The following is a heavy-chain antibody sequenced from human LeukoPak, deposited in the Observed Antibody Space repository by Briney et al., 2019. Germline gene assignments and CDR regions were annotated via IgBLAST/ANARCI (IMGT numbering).Heavy chain of an antibody. D-gene: IGHD2-21*02. J-gene: IGHJ3*02. CDR2: IYYSGST. CDR1: GGSISTSAYY. V-gene: IGHV4-61*08. Sequence: SETLSLTCIVSGGSISTSAYYWSWIRQPPGKGLEWIGYIYYSGSTNYNPSLKSRVTISVDTSKNQFSLKRSSVTAADTAVYYCAREALIAYCGGDCYLGAFDIWGQGTMVTVSS. CDR3: AREALIAYCGGDCYLGAFDI.